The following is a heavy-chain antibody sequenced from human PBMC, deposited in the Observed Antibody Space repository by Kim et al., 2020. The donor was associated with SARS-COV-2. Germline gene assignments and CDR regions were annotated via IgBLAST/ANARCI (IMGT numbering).Heavy chain of an antibody. J-gene: IGHJ2*01. CDR3: VAGANWFFDL. CDR2: NYHGGST. Sequence: SETLSLTCSVSGGSIRGGGYYWSWIRHHPGKGLEWLGYNYHGGSTSYNPSLNSRVSMSLDKSNNQFSLMLTSVTAADTAVYYCVAGANWFFDLWGRGTLVVVSS. CDR1: GGSIRGGGYY. V-gene: IGHV4-31*09. D-gene: IGHD2-21*01.